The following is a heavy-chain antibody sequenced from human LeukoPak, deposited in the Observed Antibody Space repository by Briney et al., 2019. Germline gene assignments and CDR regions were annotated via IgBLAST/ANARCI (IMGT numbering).Heavy chain of an antibody. Sequence: ASVKVSCKASGYSFTTFAMNWVRQAPGQGLEWMGWINTNTGNPTYAQDFTGRFVFSLDTSVTTTFLGISSLKAEDTALYYCARSSWIQQSSDFWGQGTLVTVSS. CDR1: GYSFTTFA. CDR3: ARSSWIQQSSDF. CDR2: INTNTGNP. D-gene: IGHD5-18*01. J-gene: IGHJ4*02. V-gene: IGHV7-4-1*02.